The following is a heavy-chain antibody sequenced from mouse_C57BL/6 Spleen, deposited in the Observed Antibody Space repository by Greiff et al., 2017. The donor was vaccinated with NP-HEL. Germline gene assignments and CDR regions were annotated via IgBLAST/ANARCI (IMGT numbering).Heavy chain of an antibody. D-gene: IGHD1-3*01. V-gene: IGHV2-2*01. CDR1: GFSLTSYG. CDR3: ARKVLLKNYYAMDY. CDR2: IWSGGST. Sequence: VKLQESGPGLVQPSQSLSITCTVSGFSLTSYGVHWVRQSPGKGLEWLGVIWSGGSTDYNAAFISRLSISKDNSKSQVFFKMNSLQADDTAIYYCARKVLLKNYYAMDYWGQGTSVTVSS. J-gene: IGHJ4*01.